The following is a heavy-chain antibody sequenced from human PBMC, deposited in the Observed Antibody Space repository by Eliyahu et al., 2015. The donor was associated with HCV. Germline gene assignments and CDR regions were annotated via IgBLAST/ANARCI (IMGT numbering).Heavy chain of an antibody. CDR3: AKGLRENSGRPPLDY. J-gene: IGHJ4*02. CDR2: ISYDGNNK. Sequence: QVQLVESGGGVVQPGRSLRLSCAASGFTFSTYGMHWXRQAPGKGLEWVAIISYDGNNKYYADSVKGRFTISRDKSNNTLFLQMNSLSAEDTAVYYCAKGLRENSGRPPLDYWGQGTLVTVSS. D-gene: IGHD3-10*01. CDR1: GFTFSTYG. V-gene: IGHV3-30*18.